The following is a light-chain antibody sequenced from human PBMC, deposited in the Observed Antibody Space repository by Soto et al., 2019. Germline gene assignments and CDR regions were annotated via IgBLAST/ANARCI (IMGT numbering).Light chain of an antibody. V-gene: IGKV3-11*01. CDR1: QISSSY. CDR2: DTS. CDR3: HQRIKWPPGFT. J-gene: IGKJ3*01. Sequence: EIVLTQSPATLSLSPGERATLSCRASQISSSYLAWYQQKPGQAPRLLIYDTSNRATGVPARFSGSWSGTDFNLTIRSLDPEDFAVYCCHQRIKWPPGFTFGPGTKVDIK.